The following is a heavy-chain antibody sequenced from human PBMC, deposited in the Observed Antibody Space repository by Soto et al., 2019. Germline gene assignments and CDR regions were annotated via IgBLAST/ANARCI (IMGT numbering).Heavy chain of an antibody. CDR2: IYINGST. CDR3: SGDPSGYDEGDWYHGVDV. V-gene: IGHV3-53*01. J-gene: IGHJ6*02. D-gene: IGHD5-12*01. CDR1: GFSVSSNY. Sequence: PGGSLRLSCAASGFSVSSNYMSWVRQAPGEGLEWAAIIYINGSTDYADSVQGRFSVSRDIYKNTSFLQMNNLRAEDTAVYFCSGDPSGYDEGDWYHGVDVWGQGTTVTVSS.